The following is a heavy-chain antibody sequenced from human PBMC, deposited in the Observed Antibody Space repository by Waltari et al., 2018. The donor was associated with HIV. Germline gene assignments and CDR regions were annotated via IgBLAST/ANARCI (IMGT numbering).Heavy chain of an antibody. CDR1: GFTCTCYW. J-gene: IGHJ4*02. CDR2: INQAGTER. V-gene: IGHV3-7*01. D-gene: IGHD3-10*01. Sequence: EVQLVESGGGWVQPGGSLTLTCEASGFTCTCYWLRWVRQAPGKGLEWVANINQAGTERHYVDSVRGRFTISRDNGKTSLFLQMNSLSVEDTAVYYCATTHGSGDFDNDFDYWGQGTLV. CDR3: ATTHGSGDFDNDFDY.